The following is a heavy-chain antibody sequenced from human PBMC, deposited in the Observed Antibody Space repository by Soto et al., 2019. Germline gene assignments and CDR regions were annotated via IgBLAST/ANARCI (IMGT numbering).Heavy chain of an antibody. Sequence: EVQVVESGGGLVRPGGSLRLSCAASGFAFSSEWMHWVRQAPGKGLVWVSRIDPYDTGITYADSVKGRFTISRDNAKNTLYLQMNSLRAEDTAVYYCTSDTFGARDSWGQGTLVTVSS. D-gene: IGHD3-10*01. CDR1: GFAFSSEW. CDR3: TSDTFGARDS. J-gene: IGHJ4*02. CDR2: IDPYDTGI. V-gene: IGHV3-74*03.